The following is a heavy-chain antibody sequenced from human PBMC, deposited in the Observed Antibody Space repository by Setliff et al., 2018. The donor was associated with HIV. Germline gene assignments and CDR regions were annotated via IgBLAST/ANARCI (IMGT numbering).Heavy chain of an antibody. CDR1: VFTFSNYS. Sequence: GSLRLSCAASVFTFSNYSMNWVRQTPGKGLEWVSSISASATYIYYADSVKGRFTISRDNAENSLYLQMNSLRAEDTAVYYCARDNGRYFDRGWFDPWGQGALVTVSS. CDR2: ISASATYI. V-gene: IGHV3-21*01. J-gene: IGHJ5*02. D-gene: IGHD3-9*01. CDR3: ARDNGRYFDRGWFDP.